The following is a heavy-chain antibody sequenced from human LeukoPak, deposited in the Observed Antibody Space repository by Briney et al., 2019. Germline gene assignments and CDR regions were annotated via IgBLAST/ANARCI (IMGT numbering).Heavy chain of an antibody. Sequence: AGGSLRLSCAASGFTFDDYGMSWVRQAPGKGLEWVAGINWNSGSTGYADSVKGRFTISRDNAKNSLYLQMNSLRGEDTALYYCARGSAEFDYWGQGTLVTVSS. V-gene: IGHV3-20*04. J-gene: IGHJ4*02. CDR2: INWNSGST. CDR1: GFTFDDYG. CDR3: ARGSAEFDY.